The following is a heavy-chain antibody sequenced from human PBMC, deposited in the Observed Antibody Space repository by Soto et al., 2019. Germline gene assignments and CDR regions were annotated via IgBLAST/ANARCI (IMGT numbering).Heavy chain of an antibody. CDR3: ARDHRKGYCSSTSCYSNAFDI. CDR1: SGSISSSNW. J-gene: IGHJ3*02. V-gene: IGHV4-4*02. Sequence: QVQLQESGPGLVKPSGTLSLTCAVSSGSISSSNWWSWVRQPPGKGLEWIGEIYHSGSTNYNPSLKGRVTIPVDKSKNQFSLKLSSVTAADTAVYYCARDHRKGYCSSTSCYSNAFDIWGQGTMVTVSS. D-gene: IGHD2-2*01. CDR2: IYHSGST.